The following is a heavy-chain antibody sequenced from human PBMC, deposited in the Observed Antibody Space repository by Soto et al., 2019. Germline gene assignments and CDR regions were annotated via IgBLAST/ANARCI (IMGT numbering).Heavy chain of an antibody. Sequence: QVQLVQSGAEVKKPGASVKVSCKASGYTFTGYYMHWVRQAPGQGLEWMGWINPNSGGTNYAQKFQGRVTMTRDTSISTAYMELSRLRSDDTAVYYCARGKGCSGGSCYSWVLDYWGQGTLVTVSS. CDR3: ARGKGCSGGSCYSWVLDY. J-gene: IGHJ4*02. V-gene: IGHV1-2*02. CDR1: GYTFTGYY. CDR2: INPNSGGT. D-gene: IGHD2-15*01.